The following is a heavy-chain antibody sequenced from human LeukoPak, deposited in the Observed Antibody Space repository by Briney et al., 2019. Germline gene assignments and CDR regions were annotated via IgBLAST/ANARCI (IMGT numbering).Heavy chain of an antibody. J-gene: IGHJ1*01. Sequence: PGGSLRLSCAASGFTFSSYAMHWVRQAPGKGLEWVAVISYDGSNKYYADSVKGRFTISRDNSKNTLYLQMNSLRAEDTAVYYCARDHYYDSSGWFQHRGQGTLVTVSS. CDR1: GFTFSSYA. D-gene: IGHD3-22*01. V-gene: IGHV3-30-3*01. CDR2: ISYDGSNK. CDR3: ARDHYYDSSGWFQH.